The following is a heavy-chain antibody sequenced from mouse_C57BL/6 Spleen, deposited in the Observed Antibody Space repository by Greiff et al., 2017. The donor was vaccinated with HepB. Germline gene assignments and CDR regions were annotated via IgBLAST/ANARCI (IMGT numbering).Heavy chain of an antibody. J-gene: IGHJ4*01. Sequence: QVQLQQPGAELVRPGSSVKLSCKASGYTFTSYWMHWVKQRPIQGLEWIGNIDPSDSETHYNQKFKDKATLTVDKSSSTAYMQLSSLTSEDSSVYSCALDSSGSPYAMDYWGQGTSVTVSS. V-gene: IGHV1-52*01. CDR3: ALDSSGSPYAMDY. D-gene: IGHD3-2*02. CDR1: GYTFTSYW. CDR2: IDPSDSET.